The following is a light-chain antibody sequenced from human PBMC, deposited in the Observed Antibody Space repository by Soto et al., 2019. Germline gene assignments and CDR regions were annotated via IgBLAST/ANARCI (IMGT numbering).Light chain of an antibody. CDR3: QQSYNTPPYT. Sequence: DIQMTQSPSSLSASVGDRVTITCRASQSISTYLNWYQQKPGKAPKLLIYAASSLQSGVPSRFSGSGSGTDFTLTISGLQPEDVATYYCQQSYNTPPYTFGQGTQLEIK. V-gene: IGKV1-39*01. CDR2: AAS. J-gene: IGKJ2*01. CDR1: QSISTY.